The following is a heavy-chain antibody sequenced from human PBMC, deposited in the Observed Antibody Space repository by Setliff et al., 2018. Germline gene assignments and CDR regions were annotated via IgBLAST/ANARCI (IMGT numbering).Heavy chain of an antibody. CDR3: ARDRVVVLAGRRGFYFDY. CDR1: GGAISSGDYY. V-gene: IGHV4-61*09. J-gene: IGHJ4*02. Sequence: SETLSLTCTVSGGAISSGDYYWTWIRQPAGKGLEWIGHTHTSGRTNYNPSLKSRVSMSLDTSKNQFSLKLSSVTAADTAVYYCARDRVVVLAGRRGFYFDYWGQGTLVTVSS. CDR2: THTSGRT. D-gene: IGHD2-15*01.